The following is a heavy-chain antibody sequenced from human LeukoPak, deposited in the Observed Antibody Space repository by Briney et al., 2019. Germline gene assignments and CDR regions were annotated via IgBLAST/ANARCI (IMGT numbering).Heavy chain of an antibody. J-gene: IGHJ4*02. CDR1: GFTFDDYA. V-gene: IGHV3-9*01. Sequence: HTGGSLRLSCAASGFTFDDYAMHWVRQPPGKGLEWVSGISWNSGTIDYADSVKGRFTISRDNAKNSLYVQMNSLRDEDTALYYCAKDYCSGGSCYVDYWGQGTLVTVSS. D-gene: IGHD2-15*01. CDR3: AKDYCSGGSCYVDY. CDR2: ISWNSGTI.